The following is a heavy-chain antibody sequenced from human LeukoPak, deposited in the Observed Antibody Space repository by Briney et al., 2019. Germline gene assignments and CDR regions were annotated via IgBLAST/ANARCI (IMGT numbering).Heavy chain of an antibody. CDR3: AKDKVGATFYYFDY. CDR2: MNPNSGNT. D-gene: IGHD1-26*01. J-gene: IGHJ4*02. Sequence: ASVKVSCKASGYTFTSYDINWVRQATGQGLEWMGWMNPNSGNTGYAQKFQGRVTITRNTSISTAYMELSSLRSEDTAVYYCAKDKVGATFYYFDYWGQGTLVTVSS. CDR1: GYTFTSYD. V-gene: IGHV1-8*03.